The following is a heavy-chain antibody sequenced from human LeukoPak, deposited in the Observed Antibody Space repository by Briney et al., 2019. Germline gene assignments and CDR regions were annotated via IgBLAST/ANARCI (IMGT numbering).Heavy chain of an antibody. D-gene: IGHD3-22*01. CDR3: ASQSYYDSSGYYWLDY. J-gene: IGHJ4*02. CDR1: GGSFSGYY. CDR2: INHSGSS. Sequence: SETLSLTCAVYGGSFSGYYWSWIRQPPGKGLEWIGEINHSGSSNYNPSLKSRVTISVDTSKNQLSLKLSSVTAADTAVYYCASQSYYDSSGYYWLDYWGQGTLVTVSS. V-gene: IGHV4-34*01.